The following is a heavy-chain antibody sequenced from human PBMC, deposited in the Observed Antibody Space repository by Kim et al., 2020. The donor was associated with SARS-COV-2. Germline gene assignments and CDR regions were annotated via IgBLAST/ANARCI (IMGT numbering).Heavy chain of an antibody. Sequence: VKGRFTISRDNAKNSLYLQRNSLRAEDTALYYCAKDSGAMVRGVMNGMDVWGQGTTVTVSS. J-gene: IGHJ6*02. D-gene: IGHD3-10*01. CDR3: AKDSGAMVRGVMNGMDV. V-gene: IGHV3-9*01.